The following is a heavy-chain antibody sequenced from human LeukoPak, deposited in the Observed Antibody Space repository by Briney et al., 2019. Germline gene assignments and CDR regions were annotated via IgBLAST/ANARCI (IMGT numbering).Heavy chain of an antibody. D-gene: IGHD1-1*01. CDR1: GFTFSSYW. Sequence: PGGSLRLSCAASGFTFSSYWMSWVRQVPGKGLEWVASIKSDGNEKYYLDSVKGRFTISRDNSKNTLYLRMDSLRGEDTAIYYCARDWKADFWGHGTLVTVSS. J-gene: IGHJ4*01. V-gene: IGHV3-7*03. CDR2: IKSDGNEK. CDR3: ARDWKADF.